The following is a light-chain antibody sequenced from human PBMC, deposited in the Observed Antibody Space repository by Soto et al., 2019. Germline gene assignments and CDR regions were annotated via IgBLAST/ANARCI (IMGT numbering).Light chain of an antibody. CDR2: GAS. Sequence: EIVLTQSPGTLSLSPGERATLSCRASQSVSSNYLAWYQRKPGQAPRLLIYGASRRAIDISNRVSGSGSGTDFTLTITRLEPEDFAVYYCQQYGSSPPTFGQGTKVEI. CDR3: QQYGSSPPT. J-gene: IGKJ1*01. CDR1: QSVSSNY. V-gene: IGKV3-20*01.